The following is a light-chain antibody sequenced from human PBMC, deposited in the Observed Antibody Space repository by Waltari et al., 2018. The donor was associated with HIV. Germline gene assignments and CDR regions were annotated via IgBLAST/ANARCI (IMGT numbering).Light chain of an antibody. CDR1: DSNIGSHA. Sequence: QSVLTQSPSVSEAPGRSVTISCYGSDSNIGSHALTRYPQFPGKPPRRLGYNDDLILSGVSDRLSASKSGTSASLAINDLQSEHESHYYCAAWDDGLNGVIFGGGTKVTVL. CDR2: NDD. J-gene: IGLJ2*01. V-gene: IGLV1-36*01. CDR3: AAWDDGLNGVI.